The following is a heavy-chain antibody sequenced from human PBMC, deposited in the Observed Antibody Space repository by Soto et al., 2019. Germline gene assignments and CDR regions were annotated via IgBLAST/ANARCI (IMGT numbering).Heavy chain of an antibody. Sequence: PGGTLRLSCAASGFTFSTYAMSWFRQAPGKGLEWVSAISGSGGSTYCADSVKGRFTISRDNSKNTLYLQMNSLRAEDTAVYYCAKDPLEIQLWPKYYFDYWGQGTLVTVSS. J-gene: IGHJ4*02. V-gene: IGHV3-23*01. CDR1: GFTFSTYA. CDR2: ISGSGGST. CDR3: AKDPLEIQLWPKYYFDY. D-gene: IGHD5-18*01.